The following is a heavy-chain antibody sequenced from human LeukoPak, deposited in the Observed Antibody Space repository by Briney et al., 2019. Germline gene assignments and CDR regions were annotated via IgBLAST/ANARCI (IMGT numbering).Heavy chain of an antibody. J-gene: IGHJ4*02. CDR2: ISSSGSTI. D-gene: IGHD1-26*01. Sequence: GGSLRLSCAASGFTFSSYEMNWVRQAPGKGLEWVPYISSSGSTIYYADSVKGRFTISRDNAKNSLYLQMNSLRAEDTAVYYCARAGWELPYFDYWGQGTLVTVSS. V-gene: IGHV3-48*03. CDR3: ARAGWELPYFDY. CDR1: GFTFSSYE.